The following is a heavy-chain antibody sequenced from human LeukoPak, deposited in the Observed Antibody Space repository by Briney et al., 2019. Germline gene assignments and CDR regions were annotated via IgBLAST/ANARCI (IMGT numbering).Heavy chain of an antibody. J-gene: IGHJ3*02. CDR3: ASGEYKKVLRYFDWVSSTGAFDI. V-gene: IGHV3-21*01. D-gene: IGHD3-9*01. CDR2: ISSSSSYI. CDR1: GFTFSSYS. Sequence: PGGSLRLSCAASGFTFSSYSMNWVRQAPGKGLEWVSSISSSSSYIYYADSVKGRFTISRDNAKNSLYLQMNSLRAEDTAVYYCASGEYKKVLRYFDWVSSTGAFDIWGQGTMVTVSS.